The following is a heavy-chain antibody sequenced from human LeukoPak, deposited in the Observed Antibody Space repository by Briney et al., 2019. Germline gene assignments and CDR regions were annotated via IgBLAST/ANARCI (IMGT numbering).Heavy chain of an antibody. J-gene: IGHJ3*02. CDR1: GYTFTSYG. V-gene: IGHV1-18*01. Sequence: ASVKVSCEASGYTFTSYGISWVRQPPGQGLEWMGWISAYNGNTNYAQKLQGRVTMTTDTSTSTAYMELRSLRSDDTAVYYCARENNILTGYNNDAFDIWGQGTMVTVSS. CDR2: ISAYNGNT. D-gene: IGHD3-9*01. CDR3: ARENNILTGYNNDAFDI.